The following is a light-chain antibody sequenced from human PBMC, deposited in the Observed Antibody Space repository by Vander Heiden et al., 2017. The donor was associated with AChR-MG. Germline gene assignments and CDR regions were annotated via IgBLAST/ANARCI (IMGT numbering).Light chain of an antibody. CDR3: ATWDDSRNGPV. CDR1: SSNIGYNT. V-gene: IGLV1-44*01. J-gene: IGLJ3*02. Sequence: QSVLTQPPSASGTPGQRVATSCSGSSSNIGYNTANEYHHIPGMAPKLLLYSNNQRPSGVPDRFSGSKSGTSASLAIIGLQSEDEADYYCATWDDSRNGPVFGGGTKLTVL. CDR2: SNN.